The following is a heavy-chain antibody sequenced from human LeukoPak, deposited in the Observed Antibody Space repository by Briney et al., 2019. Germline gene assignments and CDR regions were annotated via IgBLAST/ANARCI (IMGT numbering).Heavy chain of an antibody. CDR3: ARGELVVAAHFDY. J-gene: IGHJ4*02. Sequence: WINTNTGNPTYAQGFTGRFVFSLDTSVSTAYLQISSLKAEDTAVYYCARGELVVAAHFDYWGQGTLVTVSS. CDR2: INTNTGNP. V-gene: IGHV7-4-1*02. D-gene: IGHD2-15*01.